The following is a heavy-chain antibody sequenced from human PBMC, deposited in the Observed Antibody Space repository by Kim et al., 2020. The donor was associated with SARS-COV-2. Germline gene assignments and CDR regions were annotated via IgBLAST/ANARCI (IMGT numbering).Heavy chain of an antibody. J-gene: IGHJ4*02. Sequence: GGSLRLSCAASGFTFSSYSMNWVRQAPGKGLEWVSSISSSSSYIYYADSVKGRFTISRDNAKNSLYLQMNSLRAEDTAVYYCAREDNYYDSSGYYGGIDYWGQGTLVTVSS. D-gene: IGHD3-22*01. V-gene: IGHV3-21*01. CDR2: ISSSSSYI. CDR1: GFTFSSYS. CDR3: AREDNYYDSSGYYGGIDY.